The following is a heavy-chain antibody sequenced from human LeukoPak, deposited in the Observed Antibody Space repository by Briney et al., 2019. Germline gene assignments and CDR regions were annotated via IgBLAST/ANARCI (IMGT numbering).Heavy chain of an antibody. J-gene: IGHJ6*03. CDR1: GGTFSSYA. D-gene: IGHD3-10*01. V-gene: IGHV1-69*06. Sequence: SVKVSCKASGGTFSSYAISWVRQAPGQGLEWMGGIIPIFGTTNYAQKFQGRVTITADKPTSTAYMELSSLRSEDTAVYDCAREDRGRAHYYYYYMDVWGKGTTVTVSS. CDR2: IIPIFGTT. CDR3: AREDRGRAHYYYYYMDV.